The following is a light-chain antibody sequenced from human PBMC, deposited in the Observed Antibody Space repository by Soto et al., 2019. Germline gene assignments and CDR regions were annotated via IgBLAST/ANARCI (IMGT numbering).Light chain of an antibody. Sequence: SYELTQPPSMSVSPGQTAVITCSGDALPRQYVYWFKQKPGQAPVLVIYQDTRRPPTIPARFSGSASGTTVSLTISGVQADDEADYYGQSADTSGNIEVFGPGTKVTVL. CDR2: QDT. J-gene: IGLJ1*01. CDR1: ALPRQY. V-gene: IGLV3-25*02. CDR3: QSADTSGNIEV.